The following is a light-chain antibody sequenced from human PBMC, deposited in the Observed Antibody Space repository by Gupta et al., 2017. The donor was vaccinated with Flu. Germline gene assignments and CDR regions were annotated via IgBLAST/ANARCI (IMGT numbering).Light chain of an antibody. Sequence: VTLGQPAYTSCRSNQGLVYSDGNTYLHSFQPTPGQSPRRLIYNVSNRDSGVPDRFSGSGSGTDFILKILIMKAQDVVVSYFRQGKHWPRTFGQGTKMEIK. CDR1: QGLVYSDGNTY. J-gene: IGKJ2*01. V-gene: IGKV2-30*01. CDR3: RQGKHWPRT. CDR2: NVS.